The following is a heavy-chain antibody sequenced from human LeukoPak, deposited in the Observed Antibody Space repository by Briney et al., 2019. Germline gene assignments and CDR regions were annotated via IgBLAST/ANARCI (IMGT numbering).Heavy chain of an antibody. V-gene: IGHV3-21*01. Sequence: GGSLRLSCAASGFTFSSYIMNWVRQAPGKGLEWVSSISSSNIYIYYADSVKGRFTISRDNAKNSLYLQMNSLIAEDTAVYYCARGGYCSGGSCYTPYNWFDPWGQGTLVTVSS. J-gene: IGHJ5*02. CDR1: GFTFSSYI. CDR3: ARGGYCSGGSCYTPYNWFDP. CDR2: ISSSNIYI. D-gene: IGHD2-15*01.